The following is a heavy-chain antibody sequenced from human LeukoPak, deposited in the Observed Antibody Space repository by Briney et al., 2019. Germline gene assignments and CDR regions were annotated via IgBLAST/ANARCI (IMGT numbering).Heavy chain of an antibody. CDR3: ATLPPSYYDILTGYAFDI. CDR1: GYSFTSYW. CDR2: IYPGDSDT. Sequence: GESLKISCKGSGYSFTSYWIGWVRQMPGKGLEWMGIIYPGDSDTRYSPSFQGQVTISADSPISTAYLQWSSLKASDTAMYYCATLPPSYYDILTGYAFDIWGQGTMVTVSS. D-gene: IGHD3-9*01. J-gene: IGHJ3*02. V-gene: IGHV5-51*01.